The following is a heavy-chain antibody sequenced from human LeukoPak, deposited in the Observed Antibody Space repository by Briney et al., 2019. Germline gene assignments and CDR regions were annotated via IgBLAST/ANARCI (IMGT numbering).Heavy chain of an antibody. J-gene: IGHJ4*02. CDR3: ARVPFPTYDSSGYYLDY. CDR1: GGSISSGGYY. V-gene: IGHV4-30-2*01. D-gene: IGHD3-22*01. CDR2: IYHSGST. Sequence: PSETLSLTCTVSGGSISSGGYYWSWIRQPPGKGLEWIGYIYHSGSTYYNPSLKSRVTISVDTSKNQFSLKLSSVTAADTAVYYCARVPFPTYDSSGYYLDYWGQGTLVTVSS.